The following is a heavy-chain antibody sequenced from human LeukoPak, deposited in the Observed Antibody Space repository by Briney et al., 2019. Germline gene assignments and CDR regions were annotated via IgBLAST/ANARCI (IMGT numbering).Heavy chain of an antibody. CDR2: INTNTGNP. CDR1: GYTFTSYA. Sequence: GASVKVSCKASGYTFTSYAMNWVRQAPGQGLEWMGWINTNTGNPTYAQGFTGRFVFSLDTSVSTAYLQISSLKAEDTAMYYCASEYYDYAFDIWGQGTMVTVSS. V-gene: IGHV7-4-1*02. D-gene: IGHD3-22*01. CDR3: ASEYYDYAFDI. J-gene: IGHJ3*02.